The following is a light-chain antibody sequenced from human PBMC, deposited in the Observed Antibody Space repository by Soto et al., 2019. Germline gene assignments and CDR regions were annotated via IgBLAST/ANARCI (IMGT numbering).Light chain of an antibody. Sequence: QSALTQPASVSGSPGQSITISCTGTSSDVGTYNHVSWYQQHPGKAPKVMIYEVSKRPSGVSNRFSGSKSGNTASLTISGLQAEDEADYYCRSYARSDTDVFGTGTKVTVL. CDR2: EVS. CDR1: SSDVGTYNH. J-gene: IGLJ1*01. CDR3: RSYARSDTDV. V-gene: IGLV2-23*02.